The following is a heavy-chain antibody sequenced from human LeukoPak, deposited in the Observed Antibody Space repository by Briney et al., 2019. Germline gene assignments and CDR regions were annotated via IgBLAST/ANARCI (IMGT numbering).Heavy chain of an antibody. CDR3: ARGFGYYFRYFDY. V-gene: IGHV4-34*01. J-gene: IGHJ4*02. D-gene: IGHD3-22*01. CDR1: GGSFSGYY. Sequence: SETQSLTCAVYGGSFSGYYWSWIRQPPGKGLEWIGEINHSGSTNYNPSLKSRVTISVDTSKNQFSLKLSSVTAADTAVYYCARGFGYYFRYFDYWVQGTVVTVSS. CDR2: INHSGST.